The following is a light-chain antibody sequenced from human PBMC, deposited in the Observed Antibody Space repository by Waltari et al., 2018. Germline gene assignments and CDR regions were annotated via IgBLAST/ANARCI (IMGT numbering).Light chain of an antibody. CDR2: SKH. CDR3: ATRDDSLNGLI. J-gene: IGLJ2*01. V-gene: IGLV1-44*01. Sequence: QSVLTQPPSASGTPGQRVTISCSGSSSNIGSNTVHWYQQLPGTAPKLLIFSKHQRPSGVPGRFSGSKSGTSASLAISGLQSDDEAEYFCATRDDSLNGLIFGGGTKLTVL. CDR1: SSNIGSNT.